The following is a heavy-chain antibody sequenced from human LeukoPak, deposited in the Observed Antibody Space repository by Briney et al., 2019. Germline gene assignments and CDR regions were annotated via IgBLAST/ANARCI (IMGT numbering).Heavy chain of an antibody. CDR2: IYTSGST. CDR1: GGSISSCSYY. CDR3: ARDLSSSSFDY. V-gene: IGHV4-61*02. J-gene: IGHJ4*02. Sequence: SETLSLTCTVSGGSISSCSYYWSWIRQPAGKGLEWIGRIYTSGSTNYNPSLKSRVTISVDTSKNQFSLKLSSVTAADTAVYYCARDLSSSSFDYWGQGTLVTVSS. D-gene: IGHD6-6*01.